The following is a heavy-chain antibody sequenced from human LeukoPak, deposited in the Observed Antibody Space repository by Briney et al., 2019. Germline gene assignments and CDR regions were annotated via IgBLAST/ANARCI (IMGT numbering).Heavy chain of an antibody. Sequence: PGGSLRLSCAASGFTFSTYAMSWVRQAPGKGLEWVSSVRGSGDTKYDADSLKGRFTISRDNSKNTVYLQMNSLRAKDTAIYYCARCRGLLDPFDYWGQGTLVTVSS. CDR1: GFTFSTYA. J-gene: IGHJ4*02. V-gene: IGHV3-23*01. D-gene: IGHD3-10*01. CDR3: ARCRGLLDPFDY. CDR2: VRGSGDTK.